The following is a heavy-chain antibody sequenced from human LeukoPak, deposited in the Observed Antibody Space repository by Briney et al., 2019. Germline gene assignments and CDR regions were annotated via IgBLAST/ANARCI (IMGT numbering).Heavy chain of an antibody. CDR2: INDDGSRT. V-gene: IGHV3-74*01. D-gene: IGHD2-8*01. J-gene: IGHJ4*02. Sequence: GGSQRLSCAASGFTFSSYWMHWVRQAPGKGLVWVSRINDDGSRTNYADSVKGRFSISRDNARNTLYLQMNSLRAEDTAVYYCARNGPIDYWGQGTLVTVSS. CDR3: ARNGPIDY. CDR1: GFTFSSYW.